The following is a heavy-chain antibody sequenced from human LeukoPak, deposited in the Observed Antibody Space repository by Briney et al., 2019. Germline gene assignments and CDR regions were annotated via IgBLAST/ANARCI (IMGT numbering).Heavy chain of an antibody. CDR1: RNF. CDR2: IYSGHTT. D-gene: IGHD2-15*01. Sequence: RNFMMWLGPPPAKGRDGVSCIYSGHTTYYEDSVQGRFTVSRDNFKNTLYRQMTGLGAEDTAVYYCAREGYCSGGSCYFVDYWGQGTLVTVSS. V-gene: IGHV3-53*01. J-gene: IGHJ4*02. CDR3: AREGYCSGGSCYFVDY.